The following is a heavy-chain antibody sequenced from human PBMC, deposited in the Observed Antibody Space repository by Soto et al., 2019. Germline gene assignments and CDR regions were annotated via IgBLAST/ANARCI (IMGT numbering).Heavy chain of an antibody. CDR3: AKSLYSSSWYYFDY. CDR1: VFTFSSYA. D-gene: IGHD6-13*01. CDR2: ISGSGDKT. V-gene: IGHV3-23*01. Sequence: GSLRLSGAASVFTFSSYAMSWVRQAPGKGLEWVSAISGSGDKTYYADSVKGRITISRDNSKNTLYLQMNSLRAEDTAVYYCAKSLYSSSWYYFDYWGQGTLVTVSS. J-gene: IGHJ4*02.